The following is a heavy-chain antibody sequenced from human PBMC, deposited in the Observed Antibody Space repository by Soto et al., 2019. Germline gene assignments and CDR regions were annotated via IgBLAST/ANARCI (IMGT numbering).Heavy chain of an antibody. D-gene: IGHD3-10*01. V-gene: IGHV2-5*02. J-gene: IGHJ4*02. CDR2: TYWDDDR. CDR3: AHMTISYYGSGSYSPLFDY. Sequence: QITLKESGPTLVKPTQTLTLTCTFSGFSLTTNGVGVAWIRQPPGKALEWLALTYWDDDRRYSPSLKSRLTITKDTPKNQVVLTMTNMDPVDTGTYYCAHMTISYYGSGSYSPLFDYWGQGTLVTVSS. CDR1: GFSLTTNGVG.